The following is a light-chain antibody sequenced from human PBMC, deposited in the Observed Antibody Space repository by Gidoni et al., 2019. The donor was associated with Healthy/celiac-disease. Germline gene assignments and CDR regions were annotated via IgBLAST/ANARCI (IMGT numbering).Light chain of an antibody. CDR1: QRISSW. J-gene: IGKJ2*01. CDR2: DAS. CDR3: QQYNSYSPRYT. V-gene: IGKV1-5*01. Sequence: DIQMTQSPSTLSASVGDRVTITCRASQRISSWLAWYQQKPGKAPKLLIYDASSLESGVPSRFSGSGSGTEFTLTISSLQPDDFATYYCQQYNSYSPRYTFGQGTKLEIK.